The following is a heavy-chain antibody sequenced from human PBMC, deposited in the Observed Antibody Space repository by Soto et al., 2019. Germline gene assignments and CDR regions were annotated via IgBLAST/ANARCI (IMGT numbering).Heavy chain of an antibody. CDR2: IWYDGSKK. V-gene: IGHV3-33*01. J-gene: IGHJ4*02. D-gene: IGHD2-15*01. CDR1: GFTFSNYA. Sequence: QVQLVESGGGVVQPGRSLRLSCAASGFTFSNYAMHWVRQAPGKGLEWVAVIWYDGSKKYYADSVKGRFTISRDNSKNTLYLQMNSQRAEDTAVYYCAVAGFYWGQGTLVTVSS. CDR3: AVAGFY.